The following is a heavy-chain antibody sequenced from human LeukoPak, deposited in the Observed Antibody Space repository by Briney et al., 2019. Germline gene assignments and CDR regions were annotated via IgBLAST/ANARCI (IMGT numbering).Heavy chain of an antibody. J-gene: IGHJ3*02. CDR1: RYTFTTYA. CDR2: INTDTGNP. D-gene: IGHD4-23*01. Sequence: ASVKVSCKASRYTFTTYAMNWVRQAPGQGLEWMGWINTDTGNPTYTQGFTGRFVFSLDTSVSTAYLQISSLKAEDTAVYYCARGTYGGNSGDTFDIWGQGTMVTVSS. V-gene: IGHV7-4-1*02. CDR3: ARGTYGGNSGDTFDI.